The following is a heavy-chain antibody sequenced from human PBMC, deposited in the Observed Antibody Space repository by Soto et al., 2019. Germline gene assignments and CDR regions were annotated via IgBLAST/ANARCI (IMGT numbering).Heavy chain of an antibody. J-gene: IGHJ6*03. D-gene: IGHD5-18*01. CDR3: AAERAAILSDYYYYIDV. V-gene: IGHV1-58*02. CDR1: GFTFTSSA. Sequence: QMQLVQSGPEVKKPGTSVKVSCKASGFTFTSSAMQWVRQARGQRLEWIGWIVVGSGNTNYAQKFQERVTITRDMSTSTAYMELSSRRSEDTAVYYCAAERAAILSDYYYYIDVWGKGTTVTVSS. CDR2: IVVGSGNT.